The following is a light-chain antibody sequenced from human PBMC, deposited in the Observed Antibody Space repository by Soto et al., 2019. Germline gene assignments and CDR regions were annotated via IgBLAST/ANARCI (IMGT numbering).Light chain of an antibody. CDR3: SSYEGTNNFVV. Sequence: QSALTQPPSASGSPGQSVTISCTGTSSDVGGYDDVSWYQQHPGKAPKLMIYEVTKRPSGVPDRFSGSKSGNTASLTVSGLQAEDEADYYCSSYEGTNNFVVFGTRTKVTVL. V-gene: IGLV2-8*01. CDR2: EVT. CDR1: SSDVGGYDD. J-gene: IGLJ1*01.